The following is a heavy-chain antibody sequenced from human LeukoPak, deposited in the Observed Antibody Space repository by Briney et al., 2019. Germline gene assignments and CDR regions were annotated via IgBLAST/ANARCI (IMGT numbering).Heavy chain of an antibody. CDR1: GFIFSSYA. V-gene: IGHV3-23*01. CDR3: ATVPHSGVVDYLGNY. J-gene: IGHJ4*02. D-gene: IGHD2-8*02. Sequence: GGSLRLSCAASGFIFSSYAMSWVRQAPGRGLEWVSSISASGLSTYYADSVKGRFTISRDSSKNTLFLQVNSLRAEDTAVYYCATVPHSGVVDYLGNYWGQGTLVTVSS. CDR2: ISASGLST.